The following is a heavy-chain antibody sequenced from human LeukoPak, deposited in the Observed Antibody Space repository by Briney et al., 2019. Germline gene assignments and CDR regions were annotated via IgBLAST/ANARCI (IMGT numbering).Heavy chain of an antibody. Sequence: GRSLRLSCAASGFTFSSYAMHWVRQAPGKGLEWVTVIPYDGTNKYYADSVKGRFAISRDNSKNTLYLQMNSLRVEDTAVYYCARNRLEEPENNCSAPGGKEPLVPFPS. CDR2: IPYDGTNK. V-gene: IGHV3-30*09. J-gene: IGHJ5*02. D-gene: IGHD1-14*01. CDR1: GFTFSSYA. CDR3: ARNRLEEPENNCSAP.